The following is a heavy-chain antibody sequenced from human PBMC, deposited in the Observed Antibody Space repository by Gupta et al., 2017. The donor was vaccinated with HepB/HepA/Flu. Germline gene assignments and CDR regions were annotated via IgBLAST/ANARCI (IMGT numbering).Heavy chain of an antibody. D-gene: IGHD1-14*01. CDR1: GYALSELP. V-gene: IGHV1-24*01. CDR2: FDPNRKEK. J-gene: IGHJ6*02. CDR3: AVDEPVSPYYYAMDV. Sequence: QVQLVQSGAEVKKPGASVKVSCKVSGYALSELPMHWVRQAPGRGLEWMGGFDPNRKEKLYAKNFKDRFPTTGQKPTGTAYMELKSLRSNARAVYYCAVDEPVSPYYYAMDVWGQGTTVTVSS.